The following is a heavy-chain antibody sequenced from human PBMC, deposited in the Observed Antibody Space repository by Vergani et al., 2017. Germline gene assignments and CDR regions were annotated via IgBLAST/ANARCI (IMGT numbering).Heavy chain of an antibody. CDR3: ARDSLSGYCGGDCYSDCDY. CDR2: IIPIFGTA. V-gene: IGHV1-69*01. CDR1: GGTFSSYA. J-gene: IGHJ4*02. Sequence: QVQLVQSGAEVKKPGSSVKVSCKASGGTFSSYAISWVRQAPGQGLEWMGGIIPIFGTANYAQKFQGRVTITADESKGTAYRELSSLRSEETAVDYCARDSLSGYCGGDCYSDCDYWGQGTLVTVSS. D-gene: IGHD2-21*02.